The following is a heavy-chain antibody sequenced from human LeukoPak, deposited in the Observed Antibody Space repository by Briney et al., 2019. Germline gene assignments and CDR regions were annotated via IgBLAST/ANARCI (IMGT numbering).Heavy chain of an antibody. Sequence: SETLSLTCAVSGGSISSGGYSWSWIRQPPGKGLEWIGYIYHSGSTYYNPSLKSRVTISVDRSKNQFSLKLSSVTAVDTAVYYCARGVTYYYDSSGYPYFDYWGQGTLVTVSS. V-gene: IGHV4-30-2*01. CDR2: IYHSGST. D-gene: IGHD3-22*01. CDR3: ARGVTYYYDSSGYPYFDY. J-gene: IGHJ4*02. CDR1: GGSISSGGYS.